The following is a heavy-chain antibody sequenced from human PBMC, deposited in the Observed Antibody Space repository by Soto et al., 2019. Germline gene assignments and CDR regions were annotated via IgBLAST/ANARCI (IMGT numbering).Heavy chain of an antibody. J-gene: IGHJ6*02. Sequence: ASVKVSCKVSGYTLTELSMHWVRQAPGKGLEWMGGVDPEDGETIYAQKFQGRVTMTEDTSTDTAYMELSSLRSEDTAVYYCATPVSDFWSGYPRPYYYYGMDVWGQGTTVTVSS. CDR1: GYTLTELS. CDR2: VDPEDGET. D-gene: IGHD3-3*01. CDR3: ATPVSDFWSGYPRPYYYYGMDV. V-gene: IGHV1-24*01.